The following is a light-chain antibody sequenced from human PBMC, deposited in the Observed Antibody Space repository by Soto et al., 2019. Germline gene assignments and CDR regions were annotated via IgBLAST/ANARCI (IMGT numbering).Light chain of an antibody. CDR2: NDN. CDR1: SSNIGAGYD. V-gene: IGLV1-40*01. CDR3: ASWDDSLSGVI. Sequence: QSVLTQPPSVSGAPGQRVTISCTGSSSNIGAGYDVHWYQQLPGTAPKLLLYNDNNRPSGVPDRISGSKSGTSASLAITGLQAEDEADYYCASWDDSLSGVIFGGGTKLTV. J-gene: IGLJ2*01.